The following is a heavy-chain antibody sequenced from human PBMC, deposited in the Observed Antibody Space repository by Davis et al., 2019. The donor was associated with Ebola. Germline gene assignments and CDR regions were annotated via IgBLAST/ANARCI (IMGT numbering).Heavy chain of an antibody. V-gene: IGHV1-24*01. CDR2: FDPEDGET. CDR3: ARDSSLATTSWFDP. CDR1: GYTLTELS. J-gene: IGHJ5*02. D-gene: IGHD4-11*01. Sequence: AASVKVSCKVSGYTLTELSMHWVRQAPGKGLEWMGGFDPEDGETIYAQKFQGRVTMTEDTSTDTAYMELSSLRSDDTAVYYCARDSSLATTSWFDPWGQGTLVTVSS.